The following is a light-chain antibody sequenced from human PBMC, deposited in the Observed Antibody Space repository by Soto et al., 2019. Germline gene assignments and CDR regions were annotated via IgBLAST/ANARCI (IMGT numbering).Light chain of an antibody. CDR1: SSDVGSYNL. CDR2: EVS. Sequence: QSALTQPASVSGSPGQSITISCTGTSSDVGSYNLVSWYQQHPGQAPKLMIYEVSKRPSGVSNRFSGSKSGNTASLTISGLQAEDEADYYCCSYAGSIYVFGTGTKLTVL. V-gene: IGLV2-23*02. CDR3: CSYAGSIYV. J-gene: IGLJ1*01.